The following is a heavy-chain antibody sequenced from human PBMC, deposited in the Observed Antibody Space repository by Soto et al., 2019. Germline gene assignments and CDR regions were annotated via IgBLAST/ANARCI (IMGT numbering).Heavy chain of an antibody. J-gene: IGHJ4*02. CDR3: ARGGQQFLDY. V-gene: IGHV4-30-2*01. Sequence: LSLTCAVSGASISSGGYSWSWIRQPPGRGLEWIGYVFHSETTYYNPSLKSRVTMSVDSSKNQFSLRLTSVTAADTAVYYCARGGQQFLDYWGQGTLVTVSS. CDR1: GASISSGGYS. D-gene: IGHD4-4*01. CDR2: VFHSETT.